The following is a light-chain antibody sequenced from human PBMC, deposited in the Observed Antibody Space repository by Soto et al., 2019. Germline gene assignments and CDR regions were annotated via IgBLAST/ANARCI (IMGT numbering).Light chain of an antibody. V-gene: IGKV3-20*01. Sequence: EIVLTQSPGTLSLSPGERATLSCRASQSVSSSYLAWYQQKPGQAPRLLIYGASSRATGIPDWFSGSGSGTDCTLTISRLEPEDFAVYYWQQYGSSTYTFGQGTKLEIK. CDR1: QSVSSSY. CDR2: GAS. J-gene: IGKJ2*01. CDR3: QQYGSSTYT.